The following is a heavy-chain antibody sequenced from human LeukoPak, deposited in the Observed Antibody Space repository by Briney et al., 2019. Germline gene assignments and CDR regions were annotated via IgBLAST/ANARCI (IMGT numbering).Heavy chain of an antibody. CDR1: GFTFSSYG. J-gene: IGHJ4*02. CDR2: ISYDGSNK. Sequence: PGRSLRLSCAASGFTFSSYGMHWVRQAPGKGLEWVAVISYDGSNKYYADSVKGRFTISRDNSKNTLYLQMNSLRAEDTAVYYCAKDQPQWLGFDYWAREPWSPSPQ. D-gene: IGHD6-19*01. V-gene: IGHV3-30*18. CDR3: AKDQPQWLGFDY.